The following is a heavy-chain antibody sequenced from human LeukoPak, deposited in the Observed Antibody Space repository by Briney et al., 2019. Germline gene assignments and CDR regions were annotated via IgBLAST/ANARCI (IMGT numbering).Heavy chain of an antibody. CDR3: ARYYSNSLDY. V-gene: IGHV3-33*08. J-gene: IGHJ4*02. CDR2: IWYDGSNK. CDR1: GFSISAYG. D-gene: IGHD4-11*01. Sequence: TGGSLRLSCAASGFSISAYGMHWVRQAPGKGLEWVAVIWYDGSNKYCADSVKGRFTISRDNSKNMLYLQMSSLRAEDTAVYYCARYYSNSLDYWGQGTLVTVSS.